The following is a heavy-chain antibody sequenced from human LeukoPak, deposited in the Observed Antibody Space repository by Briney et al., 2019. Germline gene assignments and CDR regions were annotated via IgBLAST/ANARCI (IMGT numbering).Heavy chain of an antibody. J-gene: IGHJ4*02. V-gene: IGHV1-2*02. CDR1: GYTFTGYY. CDR3: ARGEGGATAEIDY. Sequence: ASVKVSCKASGYTFTGYYMHWVRQAPGQGLEWMGWINPNSGGTNYAQKFQGRVTMTRDTSISTAYMELSRLRSAETAVYYCARGEGGATAEIDYWGQGTLVAVSS. D-gene: IGHD1-26*01. CDR2: INPNSGGT.